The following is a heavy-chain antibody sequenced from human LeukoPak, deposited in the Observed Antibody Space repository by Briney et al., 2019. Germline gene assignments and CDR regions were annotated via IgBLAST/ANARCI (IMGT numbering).Heavy chain of an antibody. CDR3: ARGGGDFWYFDL. CDR2: IYYSGST. D-gene: IGHD4-17*01. Sequence: SETLSLTCTVSGGSISSSSYYWGWIRQPPGKGLEWIGSIYYSGSTYYNPSLKSRVTISVDTSKNQFSLKLSSVTAADTAVYYCARGGGDFWYFDLWGRGTLVTVSS. J-gene: IGHJ2*01. CDR1: GGSISSSSYY. V-gene: IGHV4-39*07.